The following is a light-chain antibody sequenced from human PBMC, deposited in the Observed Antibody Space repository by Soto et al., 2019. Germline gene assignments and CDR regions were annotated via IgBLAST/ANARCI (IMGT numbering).Light chain of an antibody. Sequence: EIVMTQSPATLSVSPGERATLSCRASQSVGSDLVWYQQRPGQAPRLLIFYASTRATGIPARFSGSGSGTQFTLTISSLEPEDFAVYYCQQYGSSTGTFGQGTKVDIK. CDR3: QQYGSSTGT. V-gene: IGKV3-15*01. CDR2: YAS. J-gene: IGKJ1*01. CDR1: QSVGSD.